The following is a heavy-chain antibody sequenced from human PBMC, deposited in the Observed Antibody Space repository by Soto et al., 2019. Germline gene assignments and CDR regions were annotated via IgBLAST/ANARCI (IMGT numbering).Heavy chain of an antibody. CDR2: ISYDGSNK. CDR3: AKDGDPDYYYYMDV. D-gene: IGHD2-21*02. Sequence: SLRLSCAASGFTFSSYGMHWVRQAPGKGLEWVAVISYDGSNKYYADSVKGRFTISRDNSKNTLYLQMNSLRAEDTAVYYCAKDGDPDYYYYMDVWGKGTTVTVSS. J-gene: IGHJ6*03. V-gene: IGHV3-30*18. CDR1: GFTFSSYG.